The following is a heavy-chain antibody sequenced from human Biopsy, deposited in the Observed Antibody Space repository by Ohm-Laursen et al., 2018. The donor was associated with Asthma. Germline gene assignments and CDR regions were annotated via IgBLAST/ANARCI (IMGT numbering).Heavy chain of an antibody. Sequence: SSVKVSCKSLGGTFNTYVIGWVRQAPGQGLEWMGGINSVLGTTTYPQKFQDRVTITADDSTSTVYMELSSLRSGDTAVYYCARKAGSCISRTCYSLDFWGQGTLVTVSS. CDR1: GGTFNTYV. CDR3: ARKAGSCISRTCYSLDF. D-gene: IGHD2-2*01. V-gene: IGHV1-69*01. CDR2: INSVLGTT. J-gene: IGHJ4*02.